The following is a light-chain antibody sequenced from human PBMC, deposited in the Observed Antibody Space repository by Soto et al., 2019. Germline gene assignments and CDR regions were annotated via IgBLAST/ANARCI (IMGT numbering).Light chain of an antibody. J-gene: IGKJ5*01. CDR2: GAS. V-gene: IGKV3-15*01. Sequence: TQSPATLSVSPGERATLSCRASQSVRGNLAWYQQKPGQSPRLLIYGASSRATGIPARFSGSGSGTEFTLTISSLQSEDFAVYYCQQYNNWPFITFGQGTRLEIK. CDR3: QQYNNWPFIT. CDR1: QSVRGN.